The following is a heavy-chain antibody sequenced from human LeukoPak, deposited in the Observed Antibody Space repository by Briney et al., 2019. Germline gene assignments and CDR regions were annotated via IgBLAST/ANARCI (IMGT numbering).Heavy chain of an antibody. D-gene: IGHD6-13*01. CDR1: GGSFSGYY. Sequence: NTSETLSLTCAVYGGSFSGYYWSWIRQPPGKGLEWIGEINHSGSTYYNPSLKSRVTISRDTSKNYFSLELSSATAADTAVYFCARGRVSSSTWYSTYYYYFYMDVWGKGTTVTVSS. CDR2: INHSGST. CDR3: ARGRVSSSTWYSTYYYYFYMDV. J-gene: IGHJ6*03. V-gene: IGHV4-34*01.